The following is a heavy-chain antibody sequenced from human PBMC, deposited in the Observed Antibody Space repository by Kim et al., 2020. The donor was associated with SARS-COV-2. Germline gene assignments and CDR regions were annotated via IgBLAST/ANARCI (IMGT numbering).Heavy chain of an antibody. CDR3: ARVAKYNVNYYDSSGTPPYGMDV. Sequence: GGSLRLSCAASGFTFSDYYMSWIRQAPGKGLEWVSYISSSGSTIYYADSVKGRFTISRDNAKNSLYLQMNSLRAEDTAVYYCARVAKYNVNYYDSSGTPPYGMDVWGQGTTVTVSS. V-gene: IGHV3-11*01. D-gene: IGHD3-22*01. CDR2: ISSSGSTI. J-gene: IGHJ6*02. CDR1: GFTFSDYY.